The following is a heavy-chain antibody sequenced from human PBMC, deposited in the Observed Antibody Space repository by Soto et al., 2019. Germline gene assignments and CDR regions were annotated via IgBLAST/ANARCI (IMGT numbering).Heavy chain of an antibody. CDR3: ARARGYSYGYVDY. Sequence: GGSLRLSCAASGFTFSSYSMNWVRQAPGKGLEWVSYISTSGSTIYYADSVEGRFTISRDNAKNSLYLQMNSLRDEDTAVYYCARARGYSYGYVDYWGQGTSVTVSS. CDR2: ISTSGSTI. V-gene: IGHV3-48*02. CDR1: GFTFSSYS. D-gene: IGHD5-18*01. J-gene: IGHJ4*02.